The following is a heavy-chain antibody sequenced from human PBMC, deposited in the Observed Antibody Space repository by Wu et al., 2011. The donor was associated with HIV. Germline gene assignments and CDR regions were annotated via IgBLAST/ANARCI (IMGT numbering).Heavy chain of an antibody. J-gene: IGHJ6*02. CDR3: ARGPYSSSWNYYYGMDV. Sequence: QVQLVQSGAEVKKPGASMKVSCRASGYTFVAYYIHWVRQAPGQGLEWMGWVNPNNNDTDYAQNFQGRVTMTWDTSISTAYMELSRLRFDDTAVYYCARGPYSSSWNYYYGMDVWGQGTTVSVSS. V-gene: IGHV1-2*02. CDR2: VNPNNNDT. CDR1: GYTFVAYY. D-gene: IGHD6-13*01.